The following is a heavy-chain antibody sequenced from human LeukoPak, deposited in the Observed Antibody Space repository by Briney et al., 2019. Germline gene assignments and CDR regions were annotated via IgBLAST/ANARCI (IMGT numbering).Heavy chain of an antibody. J-gene: IGHJ4*02. V-gene: IGHV4-4*07. D-gene: IGHD4-23*01. CDR1: GGSISSYY. Sequence: SETLSLTCTVSGGSISSYYWSWIRQPAGKGLEWIGRIYISGSTNYNPSLKSRVTMSVDTSKNQFSLKLSSVTAADTAVYYCATGARGNFDFDYWGQGTLVTVSS. CDR3: ATGARGNFDFDY. CDR2: IYISGST.